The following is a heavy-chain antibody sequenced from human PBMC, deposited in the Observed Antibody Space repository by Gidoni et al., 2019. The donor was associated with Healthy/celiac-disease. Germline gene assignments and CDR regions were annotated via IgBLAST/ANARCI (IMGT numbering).Heavy chain of an antibody. J-gene: IGHJ4*02. Sequence: EVQLLESGGGLVQPGGSLRLSCAASGFTFSSYALRWVRQAPGKGLEWVSAISGSGGSTYYADSVKGRFTISRDNSKNTLYLQMNSLRAEDTAVYYCARGLEYYYDSSGYPYYFDYWGQGTLVTVSS. D-gene: IGHD3-22*01. CDR1: GFTFSSYA. CDR3: ARGLEYYYDSSGYPYYFDY. CDR2: ISGSGGST. V-gene: IGHV3-23*01.